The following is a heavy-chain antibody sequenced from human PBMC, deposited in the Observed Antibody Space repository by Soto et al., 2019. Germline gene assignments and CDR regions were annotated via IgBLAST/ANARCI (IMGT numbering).Heavy chain of an antibody. D-gene: IGHD1-26*01. Sequence: EVQLVESGGGLVKPGGSLRLSCAASGFTFSNAWMSWVRQAPGKGLEWVGRIKSKTDGGTTDYAAPVKGRFTISRDDSKNTLYLQMNSLKTEDTAVYYCTTDSRGWVGAIDAWGQGTMVTVSS. CDR1: GFTFSNAW. V-gene: IGHV3-15*01. CDR3: TTDSRGWVGAIDA. CDR2: IKSKTDGGTT. J-gene: IGHJ3*01.